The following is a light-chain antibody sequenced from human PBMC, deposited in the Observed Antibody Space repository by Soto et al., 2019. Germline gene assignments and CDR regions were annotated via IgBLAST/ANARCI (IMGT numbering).Light chain of an antibody. CDR1: QTISSW. Sequence: DIQMTQPPSTLSGSVGDRVTITCRASQTISSWLAWYQQKRGKAPKLLIYKASTLKSGVPSRFSGSGSGTEFTLTISSLQPDDVATYYCQHYNSYSEAFGQGTKVDIK. J-gene: IGKJ1*01. CDR2: KAS. V-gene: IGKV1-5*03. CDR3: QHYNSYSEA.